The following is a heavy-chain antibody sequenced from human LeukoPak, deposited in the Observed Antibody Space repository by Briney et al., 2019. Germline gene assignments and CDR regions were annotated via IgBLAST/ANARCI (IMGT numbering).Heavy chain of an antibody. CDR2: ISSSGSTI. CDR3: ARGAYGDYGGGSDY. CDR1: GFTFSSYE. J-gene: IGHJ4*02. V-gene: IGHV3-48*03. D-gene: IGHD4-17*01. Sequence: GGSLGLSCAASGFTFSSYEMNWVRQAPGKGLEWVSYISSSGSTIYYADSVKGRFTISRDNAKNSLYLQMNSLRAEDTAVYYCARGAYGDYGGGSDYWGQGTLVTVSS.